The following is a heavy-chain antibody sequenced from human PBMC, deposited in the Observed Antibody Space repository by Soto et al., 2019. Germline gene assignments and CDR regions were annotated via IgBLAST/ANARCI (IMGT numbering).Heavy chain of an antibody. D-gene: IGHD3-22*01. CDR1: GGSVSSGSYY. J-gene: IGHJ6*02. Sequence: QVQLQESGPGLVKPSETLSLTCTVSGGSVSSGSYYWSWIRQPPGKGLEWIGFIYYSGSTNYNPSLKIRVTISVDTSKNQFSLKLSSVTAADTAVYYCAREGVAYYYDSSGYYSDYYYGMDVWGQGTTVTVSS. V-gene: IGHV4-61*01. CDR2: IYYSGST. CDR3: AREGVAYYYDSSGYYSDYYYGMDV.